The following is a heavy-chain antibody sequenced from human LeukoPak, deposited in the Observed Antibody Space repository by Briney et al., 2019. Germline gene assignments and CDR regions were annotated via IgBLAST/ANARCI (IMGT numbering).Heavy chain of an antibody. CDR3: ARLSGRSGAFDY. CDR2: IGYRGDI. D-gene: IGHD6-25*01. Sequence: PSETLSLTCTVSGGSISSDAYFWAWIRQPPEKGLEWVASIGYRGDIYYNPSLKSRVTISVDTSKNLFSLKLSSMTAADTAMYYCARLSGRSGAFDYWGQGTLVTVSS. V-gene: IGHV4-39*01. CDR1: GGSISSDAYF. J-gene: IGHJ4*02.